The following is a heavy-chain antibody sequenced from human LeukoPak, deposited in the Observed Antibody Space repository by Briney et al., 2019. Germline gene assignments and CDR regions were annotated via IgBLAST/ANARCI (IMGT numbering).Heavy chain of an antibody. V-gene: IGHV4-59*01. CDR2: IYYSGST. Sequence: SETLSLTCAVYGGSFSGYYWSWIRQPPGKGLEWIGYIYYSGSTNYNPSLKSRVTISVATSKNQFSLKLSSVTAADTAVYYCARDVGFGGQGWFDPWGQGTLVTVSS. CDR3: ARDVGFGGQGWFDP. D-gene: IGHD3-10*01. J-gene: IGHJ5*02. CDR1: GGSFSGYY.